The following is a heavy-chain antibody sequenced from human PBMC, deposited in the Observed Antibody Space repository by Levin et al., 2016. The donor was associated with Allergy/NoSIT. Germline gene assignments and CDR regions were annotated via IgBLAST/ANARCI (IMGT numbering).Heavy chain of an antibody. J-gene: IGHJ4*02. D-gene: IGHD1-7*01. CDR1: GGSISSSSYY. V-gene: IGHV4-39*01. CDR3: ARSRTGTRRGGWYYFDY. Sequence: SETLSLTCTVSGGSISSSSYYWGWIRQPPGKGLEWIGSIYYSGSTYYNPSLKSRVTISVDTSKNQFSLKLSSVTAADTAVYYCARSRTGTRRGGWYYFDYWGQGTLVTVSS. CDR2: IYYSGST.